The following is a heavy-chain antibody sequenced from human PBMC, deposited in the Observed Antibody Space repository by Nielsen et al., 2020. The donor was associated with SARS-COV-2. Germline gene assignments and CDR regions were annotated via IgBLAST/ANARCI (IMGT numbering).Heavy chain of an antibody. CDR2: INHSGST. J-gene: IGHJ4*02. CDR1: GGSFGGYY. CDR3: ARQRDIVVVVAANYFDY. Sequence: SETLSLTCAVYGGSFGGYYWSWIRQPPGKGLEWIGEINHSGSTNYNPSLKSRVTISVDTSKNQFSLKLSSVTAADTAVYYCARQRDIVVVVAANYFDYWGQGTLVTVSS. D-gene: IGHD2-15*01. V-gene: IGHV4-34*01.